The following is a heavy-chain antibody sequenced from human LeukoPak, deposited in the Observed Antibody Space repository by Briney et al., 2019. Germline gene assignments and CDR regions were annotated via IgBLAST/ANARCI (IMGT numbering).Heavy chain of an antibody. V-gene: IGHV3-53*01. CDR1: GFTVSSNY. J-gene: IGHJ4*02. D-gene: IGHD3-22*01. Sequence: GGSLRLSCAASGFTVSSNYMSWVRQAPGKGLEWVSVIYSGGSTYYADSVKGRFTISRDNSKNTLYLQMNSLRAEDTAVYYCAIAYYYGSSGYVDYWGQGTLVTVSS. CDR3: AIAYYYGSSGYVDY. CDR2: IYSGGST.